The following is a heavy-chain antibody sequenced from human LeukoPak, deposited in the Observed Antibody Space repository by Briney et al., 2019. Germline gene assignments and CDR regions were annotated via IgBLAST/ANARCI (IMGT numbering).Heavy chain of an antibody. CDR2: IIPIFGTA. J-gene: IGHJ5*02. CDR3: ARGRGAYSSSSRPDWFDP. V-gene: IGHV1-69*05. Sequence: SVKVSCKASGGTFSSYAISWVRQAPGQGLEWIGVIIPIFGTANYAQKFQGRVTITTDESTSTAYMELSSLRSEDTAVYYCARGRGAYSSSSRPDWFDPWGRGTLVTVSS. D-gene: IGHD6-6*01. CDR1: GGTFSSYA.